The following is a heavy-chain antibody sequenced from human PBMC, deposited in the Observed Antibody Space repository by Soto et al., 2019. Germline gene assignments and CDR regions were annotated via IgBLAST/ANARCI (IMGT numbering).Heavy chain of an antibody. CDR2: IYPDDSDT. V-gene: IGHV5-51*01. Sequence: GESLKISCQDSGYRFTSYWIAWVRQMPGKGLEWMGVIYPDDSDTRYSPSFQGQVTISADKSISTAYLQWSSLMASDTAMYFCARLSDFWSGYPPYYGMDVWGQGTTVTVSS. CDR1: GYRFTSYW. J-gene: IGHJ6*02. CDR3: ARLSDFWSGYPPYYGMDV. D-gene: IGHD3-3*01.